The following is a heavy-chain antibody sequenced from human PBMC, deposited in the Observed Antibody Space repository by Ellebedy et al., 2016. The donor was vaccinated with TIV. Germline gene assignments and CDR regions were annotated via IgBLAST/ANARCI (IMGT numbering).Heavy chain of an antibody. CDR3: ARRLGEGYFDWLSAPGGGPFDY. V-gene: IGHV4-39*01. J-gene: IGHJ4*02. D-gene: IGHD3-9*01. CDR1: GGSISSSSYY. Sequence: SETLSLTXTVSGGSISSSSYYWGWIRQPPGKGLEWIGSIYYSGSTYYNPSLKSRVTISVDTSKNQFSLKLSSVTAADTAVYYCARRLGEGYFDWLSAPGGGPFDYWGQGTLVTVSS. CDR2: IYYSGST.